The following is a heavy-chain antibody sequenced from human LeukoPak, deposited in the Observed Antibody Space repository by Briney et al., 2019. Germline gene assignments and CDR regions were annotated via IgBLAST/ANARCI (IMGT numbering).Heavy chain of an antibody. CDR3: TTGNCGSFSF. Sequence: GGSLRLSCVASGFTFNNAWMNWVRQAPGKGLEWVGRIKSETDGGTTDYVAPVKGRFTISRDDSKHTLYLQVNSLKTEDTGAYHCTTGNCGSFSFWGQGTLVTVSS. CDR1: GFTFNNAW. V-gene: IGHV3-15*01. CDR2: IKSETDGGTT. J-gene: IGHJ4*02. D-gene: IGHD7-27*01.